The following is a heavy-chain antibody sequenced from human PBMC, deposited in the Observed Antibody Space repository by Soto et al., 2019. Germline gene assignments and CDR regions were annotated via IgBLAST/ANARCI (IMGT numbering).Heavy chain of an antibody. Sequence: QVQLVESGGGEVQPGRSLRLSCAASGFTFGSYAMHWVRQAPGKGLEWVAVISYDGSNKYYADSVKGRFTISRDNSKNTLYLQMNSLRAEDTAVYYCARAYEGDYFDYWGQGTLVTVSS. CDR1: GFTFGSYA. CDR2: ISYDGSNK. J-gene: IGHJ4*02. CDR3: ARAYEGDYFDY. D-gene: IGHD3-16*01. V-gene: IGHV3-30-3*01.